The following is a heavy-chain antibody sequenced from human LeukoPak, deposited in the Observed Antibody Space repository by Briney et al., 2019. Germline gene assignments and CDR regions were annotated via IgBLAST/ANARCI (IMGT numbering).Heavy chain of an antibody. CDR1: GYIFTDYY. J-gene: IGHJ4*02. Sequence: ASVTVSCKASGYIFTDYYMHWVRQAPGQGLEWMGWLNPNSGATNYAQKFQGRVTMTSDTSISTAYMELSRLRSDDTAVYYCARVGTGYYFDYWGQGTLVTVSS. V-gene: IGHV1-2*02. CDR2: LNPNSGAT. CDR3: ARVGTGYYFDY. D-gene: IGHD1-1*01.